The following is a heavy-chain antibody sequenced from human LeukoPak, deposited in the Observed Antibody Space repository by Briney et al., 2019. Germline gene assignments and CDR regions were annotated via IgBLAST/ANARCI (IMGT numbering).Heavy chain of an antibody. J-gene: IGHJ4*02. CDR3: ARDPPPSYDFWSGYYKGGFDY. D-gene: IGHD3-3*01. Sequence: ASVKVSCKASGYTFTSYAMNWVRQAPGQGLEWMGWINTNTGNPTYVQGFTGRFVFSLDTSVSTAYLQISSLKAEDTAVYYCARDPPPSYDFWSGYYKGGFDYWGQGTLVTVSS. V-gene: IGHV7-4-1*02. CDR1: GYTFTSYA. CDR2: INTNTGNP.